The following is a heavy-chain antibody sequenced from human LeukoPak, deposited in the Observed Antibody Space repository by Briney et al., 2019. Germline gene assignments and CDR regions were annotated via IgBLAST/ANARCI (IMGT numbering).Heavy chain of an antibody. CDR3: ARVPVVVEDFDY. CDR1: GFTFSSYW. CDR2: INSDGSSI. Sequence: GGSLRLSCAASGFTFSSYWVHWVRQAPGKGLVWVSDINSDGSSIRYADSVKGRFTISRDNAKNTLYLQMNSLRAEDTAVYYCARVPVVVEDFDYWGQGTLVTVSS. V-gene: IGHV3-74*01. D-gene: IGHD3-22*01. J-gene: IGHJ4*02.